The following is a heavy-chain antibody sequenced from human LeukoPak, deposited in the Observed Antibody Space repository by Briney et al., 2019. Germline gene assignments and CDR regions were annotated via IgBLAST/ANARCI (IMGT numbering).Heavy chain of an antibody. CDR2: ISSSGSTI. Sequence: GGSLRLSCAASGFTFSSYEMNWVRQAPGKGLEWVSYISSSGSTIYYADSVKGRFTISRDNAKNSLYLQMNSLGAEDTAVYYCARDLSTYCGGDCYGIFDYWGQGTLVTVSS. CDR3: ARDLSTYCGGDCYGIFDY. V-gene: IGHV3-48*03. J-gene: IGHJ4*02. D-gene: IGHD2-21*02. CDR1: GFTFSSYE.